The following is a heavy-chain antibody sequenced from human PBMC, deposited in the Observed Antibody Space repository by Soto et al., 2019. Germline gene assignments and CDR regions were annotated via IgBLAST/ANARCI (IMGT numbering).Heavy chain of an antibody. CDR3: ARDSGGTTVAFGMDV. D-gene: IGHD4-17*01. Sequence: QVQLVQSGAEVKKPGSSVKVSCKASGGTFSSYAISWVRQAPGQGLEWRGGIIPIFGTANYAQKFQGRVTLTADESTSTAYMELSSLRSEDTAVYYWARDSGGTTVAFGMDVWGQGTTVTVSS. V-gene: IGHV1-69*01. CDR1: GGTFSSYA. CDR2: IIPIFGTA. J-gene: IGHJ6*02.